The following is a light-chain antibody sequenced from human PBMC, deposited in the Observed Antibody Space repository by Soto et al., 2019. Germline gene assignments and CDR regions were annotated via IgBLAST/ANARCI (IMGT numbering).Light chain of an antibody. Sequence: DIVMTQSPDSLAVSLGERATINCKSSQSVLNSSNNKNYLTWYQQKPGQPPKLLIYWASTRESGVPDRFSGSGSETDFTLTISSLQAEDVAVYYCQQYYSSPRTFGQGTKVEIK. CDR2: WAS. CDR1: QSVLNSSNNKNY. V-gene: IGKV4-1*01. J-gene: IGKJ1*01. CDR3: QQYYSSPRT.